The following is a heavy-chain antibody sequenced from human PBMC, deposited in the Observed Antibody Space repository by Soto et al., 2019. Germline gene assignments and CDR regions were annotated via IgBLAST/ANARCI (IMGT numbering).Heavy chain of an antibody. CDR1: GYTFTSYA. J-gene: IGHJ4*02. D-gene: IGHD3-10*01. CDR3: ARSGSYRTLDY. V-gene: IGHV1-3*01. Sequence: QVQLVQSGAEVKKPGASVKVSCKASGYTFTSYAMHWVRQAPGQRLEWMGWINAGNGNTKYSQKFQGRVTITSDTSASTAYRELSSQRSEDTAVDYCARSGSYRTLDYWGQGTLVIVSS. CDR2: INAGNGNT.